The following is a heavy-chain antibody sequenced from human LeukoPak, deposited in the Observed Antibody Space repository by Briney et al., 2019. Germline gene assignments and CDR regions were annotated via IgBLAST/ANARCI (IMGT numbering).Heavy chain of an antibody. V-gene: IGHV3-23*01. CDR2: ISVGAEYI. Sequence: GGSLRLSCAASGFTFSTYVMNWFRRAPGKGLGWVSTISVGAEYIFYADSVKGRFTISRDDSNNALYLQMHSLRAEDTALYYCASGPPFLKYFEYWGQGTLVTVSS. D-gene: IGHD3-3*01. CDR3: ASGPPFLKYFEY. J-gene: IGHJ4*02. CDR1: GFTFSTYV.